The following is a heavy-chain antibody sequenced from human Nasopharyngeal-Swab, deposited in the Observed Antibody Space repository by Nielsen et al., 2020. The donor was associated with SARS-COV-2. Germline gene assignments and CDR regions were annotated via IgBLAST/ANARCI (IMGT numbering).Heavy chain of an antibody. CDR2: IYYSGST. D-gene: IGHD1-26*01. CDR1: GGSVSSGSFY. CDR3: ARGGAFFDY. V-gene: IGHV4-61*01. Sequence: SETLSLTCTVSGGSVSSGSFYWSWIRQPPGKGLEWIGYIYYSGSTNYNPSLKSRVTISVDTSKNQFSLQLSSVTAADTAVYYCARGGAFFDYWGQGTLVTVSS. J-gene: IGHJ4*02.